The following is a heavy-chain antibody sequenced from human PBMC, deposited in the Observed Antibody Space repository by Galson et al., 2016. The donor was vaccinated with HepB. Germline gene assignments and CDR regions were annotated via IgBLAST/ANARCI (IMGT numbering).Heavy chain of an antibody. Sequence: SVKVSCKASGYSFTNYAMHWVRQAPGQRLEWMGWINRGNTKYSQKFQGRVTITRDTSASTAYMELSSLRYEDTAVYYCATAIVGVTTSFDYWGQGTLVTVSS. CDR2: INRGNT. D-gene: IGHD1-26*01. J-gene: IGHJ4*02. CDR3: ATAIVGVTTSFDY. V-gene: IGHV1-3*01. CDR1: GYSFTNYA.